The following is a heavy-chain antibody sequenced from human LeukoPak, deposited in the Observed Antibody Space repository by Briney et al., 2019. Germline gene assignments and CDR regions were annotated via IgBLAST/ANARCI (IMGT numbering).Heavy chain of an antibody. CDR1: GGSISSSKYY. CDR3: ARLYSSGWNYFDY. Sequence: SETLSLTCTVSGGSISSSKYYWGWIRQPPGKGLEWIGSIYYSGNTYYNPSLKSRVTISVDTSKNQFSLKLSSVTAADTAAYYCARLYSSGWNYFDYWGQGTLVTVSS. CDR2: IYYSGNT. J-gene: IGHJ4*02. D-gene: IGHD6-19*01. V-gene: IGHV4-39*01.